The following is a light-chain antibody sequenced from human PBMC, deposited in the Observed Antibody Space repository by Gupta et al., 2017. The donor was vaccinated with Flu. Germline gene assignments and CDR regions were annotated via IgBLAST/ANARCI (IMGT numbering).Light chain of an antibody. CDR1: SSDVGAYKY. Sequence: QSALTQPPSASGSPGQSVIISCTRTSSDVGAYKYVSWYQQHPGKAPKLMIYEVTKRPSGVPDRFSGSKSGNTASLIVSGLQAEDEADYYCSSFAGSNNFVFGTGTKVTVL. CDR2: EVT. V-gene: IGLV2-8*01. J-gene: IGLJ1*01. CDR3: SSFAGSNNFV.